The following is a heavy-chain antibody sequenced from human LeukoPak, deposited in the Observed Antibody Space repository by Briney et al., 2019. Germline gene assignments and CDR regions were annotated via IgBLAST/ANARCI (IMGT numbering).Heavy chain of an antibody. J-gene: IGHJ4*02. Sequence: GGSLRLSCAASGFTFNNYAMNWVRQAPGKGLEWVSVIYSGGSTYYADSVKGRFTISRDNSKNTLYLQMNSLRAEDTAVYYCARELRDSSGYYWGQGTLVTVSS. D-gene: IGHD3-22*01. CDR2: IYSGGST. CDR1: GFTFNNYA. CDR3: ARELRDSSGYY. V-gene: IGHV3-53*01.